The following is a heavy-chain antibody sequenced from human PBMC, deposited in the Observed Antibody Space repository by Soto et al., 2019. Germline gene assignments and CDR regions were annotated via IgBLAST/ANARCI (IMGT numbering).Heavy chain of an antibody. D-gene: IGHD3-10*01. J-gene: IGHJ5*02. Sequence: EVQLLESGGGLVQPGGSLRLSCAASRFTFSTYAMSWVRQAPGKGLEWVSDISGSGGNTYYADSVKGRFTISRDNSKNTLYLQMNSLRAEDTDVYYCAKSAMVRGGGWFDPWGQGTLVTVSS. CDR1: RFTFSTYA. CDR2: ISGSGGNT. CDR3: AKSAMVRGGGWFDP. V-gene: IGHV3-23*01.